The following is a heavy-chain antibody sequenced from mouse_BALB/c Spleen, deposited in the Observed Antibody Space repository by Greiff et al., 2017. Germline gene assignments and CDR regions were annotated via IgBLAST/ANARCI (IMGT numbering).Heavy chain of an antibody. CDR3: ARGVSMDY. V-gene: IGHV3-2*02. Sequence: EVQLQESGPGLVKPSQSLSLTCTVTGYSITSDYAWNWIRQFPGNKLEWMGYISYSGSTSYNPSLKSRISITRVTSKNQFFLQLNSVTTEDTATYYCARGVSMDYWGQGTSVTVSS. CDR1: GYSITSDYA. CDR2: ISYSGST. J-gene: IGHJ4*01.